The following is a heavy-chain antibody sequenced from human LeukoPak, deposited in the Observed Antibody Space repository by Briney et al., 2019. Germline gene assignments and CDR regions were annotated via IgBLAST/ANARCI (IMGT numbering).Heavy chain of an antibody. CDR1: GFSFSSYN. V-gene: IGHV3-48*01. CDR2: ISSTRPTI. J-gene: IGHJ5*02. Sequence: GGSLRLSCAASGFSFSSYNMNWVRQAPGKGLEWISYISSTRPTIYYADSVKGRFTISRDDAKNTLYLQMNSLRAEDTAIYYCAKDQQSISYSPWGQGTLVTVSS. D-gene: IGHD4-11*01. CDR3: AKDQQSISYSP.